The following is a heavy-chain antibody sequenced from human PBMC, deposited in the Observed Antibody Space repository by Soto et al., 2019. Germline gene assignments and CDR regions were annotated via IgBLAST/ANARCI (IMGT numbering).Heavy chain of an antibody. V-gene: IGHV6-1*01. D-gene: IGHD6-6*01. CDR2: TYFRSKWYN. CDR3: ARERPSATSFDF. J-gene: IGHJ4*02. CDR1: GDSVSSNSAA. Sequence: SETLSLTCAVSGDSVSSNSAAWTWIRQSPSRGLEWLGRTYFRSKWYNEYADSVKGRLTIIADTSKNQFSLQLNSVTPDDTALYYCARERPSATSFDFWGQGIPVTVSS.